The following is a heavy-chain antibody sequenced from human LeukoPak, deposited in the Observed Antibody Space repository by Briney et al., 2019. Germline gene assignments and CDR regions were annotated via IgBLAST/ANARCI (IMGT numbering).Heavy chain of an antibody. J-gene: IGHJ4*02. CDR2: IKSKTDGGTT. CDR1: GFTFSNAW. D-gene: IGHD1-26*01. CDR3: ASGGSYPGPFDS. V-gene: IGHV3-15*01. Sequence: GGSLRLSCAASGFTFSNAWMSWVRQAPGKGLEWVGRIKSKTDGGTTDYAAPVKGRFTISRDDSKNTLYLQMNSLRAEDTAVYYCASGGSYPGPFDSWGQGTLVTVSS.